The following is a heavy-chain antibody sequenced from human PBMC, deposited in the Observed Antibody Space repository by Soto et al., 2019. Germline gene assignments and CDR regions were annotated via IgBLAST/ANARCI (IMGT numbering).Heavy chain of an antibody. CDR3: ASVSYSFDATGSHYHFDL. CDR1: GFTFTSYT. J-gene: IGHJ4*02. V-gene: IGHV3-21*01. D-gene: IGHD2-15*01. CDR2: ITTYGNQI. Sequence: EMQLVESGGGLVKPGGSLRLSCAASGFTFTSYTLTWVRQAPGKGLEWISSITTYGNQIFYADSVEGRFTISRDNAKNAMYLQMNTMSAEDTAVYYCASVSYSFDATGSHYHFDLWGQGTQVTVSS.